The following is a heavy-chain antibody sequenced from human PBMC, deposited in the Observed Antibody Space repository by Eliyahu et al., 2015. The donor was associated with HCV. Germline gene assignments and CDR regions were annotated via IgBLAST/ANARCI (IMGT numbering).Heavy chain of an antibody. CDR1: IHLFSSYG. V-gene: IGHV3-33*01. D-gene: IGHD3-22*01. CDR2: IWYDGSNK. CDR3: ARGEVVDDAFDI. Sequence: QVQLVESGGGVVQPWEVPETLLCSVWIHLFSSYGMHWVRQAPGKGLEWVAVIWYDGSNKYYADSMKGRFTISRDNSKNTLYLQMNSLRAEDTAVYYCARGEVVDDAFDIWGQGTMVTVSS. J-gene: IGHJ3*02.